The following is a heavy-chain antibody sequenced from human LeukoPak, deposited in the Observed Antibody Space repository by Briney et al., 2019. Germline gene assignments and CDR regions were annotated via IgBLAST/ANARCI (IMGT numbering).Heavy chain of an antibody. V-gene: IGHV1-18*01. CDR1: GYTFTSCG. CDR2: ISAYNGNT. CDR3: ARRGLGYGSGTRGMDV. J-gene: IGHJ6*02. D-gene: IGHD3-10*01. Sequence: ASVKVSCKASGYTFTSCGISWVRQAPGQGLEWMGWISAYNGNTNYAQKLQGRVTMTTDTSTSTAYMELRSLRSDDTAVYYCARRGLGYGSGTRGMDVWGQGTTVTVSS.